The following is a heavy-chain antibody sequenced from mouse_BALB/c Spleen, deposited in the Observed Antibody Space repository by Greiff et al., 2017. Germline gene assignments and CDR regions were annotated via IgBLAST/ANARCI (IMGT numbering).Heavy chain of an antibody. CDR3: ALYYYCSSWFAY. D-gene: IGHD1-1*01. CDR2: IDPANGNT. J-gene: IGHJ3*01. V-gene: IGHV14-3*02. Sequence: EVQLQQSGAELVKPGASVKLSCTASGFNIKDSYMHWVKQRPEQGLEWIGRIDPANGNTKYDPKFQGQATITADTSSNTAYLQLSSLTSEDTAVYYCALYYYCSSWFAYWGQGTLVTVSA. CDR1: GFNIKDSY.